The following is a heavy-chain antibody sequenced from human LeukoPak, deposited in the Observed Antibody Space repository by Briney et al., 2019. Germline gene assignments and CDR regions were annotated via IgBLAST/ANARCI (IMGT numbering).Heavy chain of an antibody. V-gene: IGHV1-18*01. CDR1: GYTFTSNG. J-gene: IGHJ6*02. CDR2: ISAYNGNT. D-gene: IGHD3-10*01. CDR3: ARYYGSGTSTPHYYGMDV. Sequence: AASVKVSCKASGYTFTSNGISWVRQAPGQGLEWMGWISAYNGNTNYAQKLQGRVTMTTDTSTSTAYMELRSLRSDDTAVYYCARYYGSGTSTPHYYGMDVWGQGTTVTVSS.